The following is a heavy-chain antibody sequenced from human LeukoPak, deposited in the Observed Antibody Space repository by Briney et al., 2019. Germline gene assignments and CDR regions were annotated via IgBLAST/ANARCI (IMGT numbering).Heavy chain of an antibody. CDR2: INHSGST. J-gene: IGHJ4*02. V-gene: IGHV4-34*01. Sequence: TSETLSLTCTVYGGSFSGYYWSWIREPPGKGLEWIGEINHSGSTNYSPSLKSRVTISVDTSKTQFSLNLNSMTAADTAVYYCARSRLHPIIFDYWGQGTLVTVSS. CDR1: GGSFSGYY. D-gene: IGHD5-24*01. CDR3: ARSRLHPIIFDY.